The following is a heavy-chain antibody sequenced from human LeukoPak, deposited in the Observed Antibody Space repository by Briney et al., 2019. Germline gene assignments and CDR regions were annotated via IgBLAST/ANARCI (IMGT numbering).Heavy chain of an antibody. CDR2: IKQDGSEK. V-gene: IGHV3-7*01. J-gene: IGHJ4*02. CDR3: VRGPHYGAYTDYFDY. D-gene: IGHD4-17*01. Sequence: GGSLRLSCAASGFTFSSYWMSWVRQAPGKGLEWVANIKQDGSEKYYVDSVKGRFAISRDDANNSLHLQMNGLRVEDTALYYCVRGPHYGAYTDYFDYWGQGTLVTVSS. CDR1: GFTFSSYW.